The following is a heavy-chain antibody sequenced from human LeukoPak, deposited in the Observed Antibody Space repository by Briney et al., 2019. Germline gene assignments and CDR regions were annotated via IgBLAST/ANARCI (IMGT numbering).Heavy chain of an antibody. J-gene: IGHJ4*02. V-gene: IGHV3-7*05. D-gene: IGHD6-13*01. CDR1: GFTFSSYL. CDR2: IKQDGSEK. Sequence: GGSLRLSCAASGFTFSSYLRSCFRQAPGKGLELVANIKQDGSEKYYVDSVKGRFTISRDNPKNSLYLQMNSLRAEDTAVYYCARAWVRQQLPFEYWGQGTLVTVSS. CDR3: ARAWVRQQLPFEY.